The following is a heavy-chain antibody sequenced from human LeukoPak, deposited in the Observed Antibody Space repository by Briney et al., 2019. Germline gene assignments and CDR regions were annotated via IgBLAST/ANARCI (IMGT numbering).Heavy chain of an antibody. J-gene: IGHJ4*02. Sequence: PGGSLRLSCEASGFIFSEPAMHWVRQAPGKGLEWVAVMSSDGANIYYAASVTGRLTISRENGADTLYLQMKSLTADDTALYYCARATDRSYDDFWSGYFSSFDYWGQGTLVTVSS. V-gene: IGHV3-30-3*01. CDR1: GFIFSEPA. CDR3: ARATDRSYDDFWSGYFSSFDY. D-gene: IGHD3-3*01. CDR2: MSSDGANI.